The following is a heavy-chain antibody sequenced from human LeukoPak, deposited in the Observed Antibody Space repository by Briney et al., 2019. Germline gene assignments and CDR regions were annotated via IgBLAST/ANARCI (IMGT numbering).Heavy chain of an antibody. Sequence: SVKVSCKASGGTFSSYAISWVRQAPGQGLEWMGRIIPILGIANYAQEFQGRVTITADKSTSTAYMELSSLRSEDTAVYYCARASTVVTPWGYWGQGTLVTVSS. V-gene: IGHV1-69*04. D-gene: IGHD4-23*01. CDR2: IIPILGIA. J-gene: IGHJ4*02. CDR3: ARASTVVTPWGY. CDR1: GGTFSSYA.